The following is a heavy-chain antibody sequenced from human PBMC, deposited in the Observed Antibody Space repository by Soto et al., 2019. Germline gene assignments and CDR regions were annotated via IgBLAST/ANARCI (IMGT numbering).Heavy chain of an antibody. Sequence: XSVKVSCKASVYTFTSYDINWVRQATGQGLEWMGWMNPNSGNTGYAQKFQGRVTMTRNTSISTAYMELSSLRSEDTAVYYCARVPYDFWSGYPTYYFDYWGQGTLVTVSS. V-gene: IGHV1-8*01. CDR2: MNPNSGNT. CDR3: ARVPYDFWSGYPTYYFDY. D-gene: IGHD3-3*01. J-gene: IGHJ4*02. CDR1: VYTFTSYD.